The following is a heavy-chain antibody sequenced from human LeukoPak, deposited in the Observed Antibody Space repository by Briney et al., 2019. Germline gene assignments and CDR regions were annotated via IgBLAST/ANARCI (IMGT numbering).Heavy chain of an antibody. J-gene: IGHJ4*02. V-gene: IGHV5-51*01. CDR2: IYPGDSDT. Sequence: GESLQISCKGSGYIFTSYWIGWVRQMPGKGLEWMGIIYPGDSDTRYSPSFQGQVTISADKSISTAYLQWSSLKASDTAMYYCARQWLSSSSRFFDYWGQGTLVTVSS. CDR1: GYIFTSYW. D-gene: IGHD6-6*01. CDR3: ARQWLSSSSRFFDY.